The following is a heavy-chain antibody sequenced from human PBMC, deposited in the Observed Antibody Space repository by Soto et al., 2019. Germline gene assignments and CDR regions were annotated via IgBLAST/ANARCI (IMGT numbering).Heavy chain of an antibody. CDR2: INPNSGGT. CDR1: GYTFTGYY. J-gene: IGHJ6*02. V-gene: IGHV1-2*04. CDR3: ARGGYGSSYCYYYGMDG. Sequence: ASVKVSCKASGYTFTGYYMHWVRQAPGQGLEWMGWINPNSGGTNYAQKFQGWVTMTRDTSISTAYMELSRLRSDDTAVYYCARGGYGSSYCYYYGMDGWGQGTTGTV. D-gene: IGHD5-12*01.